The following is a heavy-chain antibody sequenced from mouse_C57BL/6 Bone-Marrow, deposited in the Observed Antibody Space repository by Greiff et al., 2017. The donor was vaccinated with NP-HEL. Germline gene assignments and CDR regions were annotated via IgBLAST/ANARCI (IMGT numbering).Heavy chain of an antibody. CDR3: ARHGTGPYYFDY. J-gene: IGHJ2*01. CDR1: GYTFTEYT. D-gene: IGHD4-1*01. V-gene: IGHV1-62-2*01. CDR2: FYPGSGSI. Sequence: QSCKASGYTFTEYTIHWVKQRSGQGLEWIGWFYPGSGSIKYNEKFKDKATLTADKSSSTVYMELSRLTSEDSAVYFCARHGTGPYYFDYWGQGTTLTVSS.